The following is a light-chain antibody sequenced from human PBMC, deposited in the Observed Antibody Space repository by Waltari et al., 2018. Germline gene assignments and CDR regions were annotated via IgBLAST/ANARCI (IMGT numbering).Light chain of an antibody. CDR2: VTSDGSH. V-gene: IGLV4-69*01. J-gene: IGLJ3*02. Sequence: QLVLTQSPSASASLGASVKLTCTLSSGLSSNVLAWLQQQPEKGPRYLMKVTSDGSHSKGDEIPDRFSGSSSGAERYLTISSLQSEDEADYYCQTGGHGTWVFGGGTKLTVL. CDR1: SGLSSNV. CDR3: QTGGHGTWV.